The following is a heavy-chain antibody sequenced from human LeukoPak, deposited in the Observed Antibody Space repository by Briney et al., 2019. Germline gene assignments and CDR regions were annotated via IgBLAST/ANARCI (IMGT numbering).Heavy chain of an antibody. CDR1: GGSFSGYY. CDR3: ARGDNSGWFDY. J-gene: IGHJ4*02. D-gene: IGHD6-19*01. Sequence: SETLSLTCAVYGGSFSGYYWSWIRQPRGKGLEWIGEINHSGSTNYNPSLKSRVTISVDTSKNQFSLKLSSVTAADTAVYYCARGDNSGWFDYWGQGTLVTVSS. V-gene: IGHV4-34*01. CDR2: INHSGST.